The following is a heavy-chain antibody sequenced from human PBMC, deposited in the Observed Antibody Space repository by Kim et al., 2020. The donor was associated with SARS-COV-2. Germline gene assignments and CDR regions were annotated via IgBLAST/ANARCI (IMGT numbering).Heavy chain of an antibody. CDR3: MKGRSQLQDDAFDI. CDR2: ILYDGTNI. V-gene: IGHV3-30*02. D-gene: IGHD1-7*01. Sequence: GGSLRLSCAASGFTFSSYGMNWVRQAPGKGLEWVALILYDGTNIFYGDSVKGRFTISRDNSKNTLYLQMNSLRPEDTAVYYCMKGRSQLQDDAFDIWGQGTMVSVSS. CDR1: GFTFSSYG. J-gene: IGHJ3*02.